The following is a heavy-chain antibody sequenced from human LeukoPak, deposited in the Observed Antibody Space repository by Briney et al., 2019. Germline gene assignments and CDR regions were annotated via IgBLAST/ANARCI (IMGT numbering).Heavy chain of an antibody. CDR3: ARDTHSGSYF. V-gene: IGHV4-39*07. D-gene: IGHD1-26*01. Sequence: SQTLSLTCTVSGGSISSGSYYWGWIRQPPGKGLEWIGSIYYSGSTYYNPSLKSRVTISVDTSKNQFSLKLSSVTAADTAVYYCARDTHSGSYFWGQGTLVTVSS. CDR1: GGSISSGSYY. CDR2: IYYSGST. J-gene: IGHJ4*02.